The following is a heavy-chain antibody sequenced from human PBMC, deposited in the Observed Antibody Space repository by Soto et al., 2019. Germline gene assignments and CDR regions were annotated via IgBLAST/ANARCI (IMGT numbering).Heavy chain of an antibody. V-gene: IGHV4-39*01. J-gene: IGHJ4*02. CDR1: GGSISSSSYY. Sequence: SETLSLTCTVSGGSISSSSYYWGWIRQPPGKGLEWIGSIYYSGSTYNNPSLKSRVTISVDTSMNQFSLKLTSVTAADTAVYYCARRGRRDNNWNDFDYWGQGTLVTVSS. CDR3: ARRGRRDNNWNDFDY. CDR2: IYYSGST. D-gene: IGHD1-1*01.